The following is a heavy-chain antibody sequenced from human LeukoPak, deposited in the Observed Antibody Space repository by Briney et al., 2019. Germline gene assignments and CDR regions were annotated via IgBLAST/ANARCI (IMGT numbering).Heavy chain of an antibody. Sequence: KSSETLSLTCTVSGGSISSSSYYWGWIRQPPGKGLEWIGSIYYSGSTYYNPSLKSRVTISVDTSKNQFSLKLSSVTAADTAVYYCARDFPGGVSSSSEWFDPWGQGTLVTVSS. D-gene: IGHD6-6*01. V-gene: IGHV4-39*07. CDR2: IYYSGST. CDR3: ARDFPGGVSSSSEWFDP. CDR1: GGSISSSSYY. J-gene: IGHJ5*02.